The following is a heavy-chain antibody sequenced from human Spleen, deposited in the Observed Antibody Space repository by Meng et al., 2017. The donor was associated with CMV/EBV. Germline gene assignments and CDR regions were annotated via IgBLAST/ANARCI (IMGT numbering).Heavy chain of an antibody. CDR1: GGSISSYY. CDR2: IYYSGST. CDR3: ARDRSSPYYYYGVDV. D-gene: IGHD3-10*01. J-gene: IGHJ6*02. V-gene: IGHV4-59*01. Sequence: SETLSLTCTVSGGSISSYYWSWIRQPPGKGLEWIGHIYYSGSTNYNPSLKSRVTISVDTSKNQFSLKLSSVTAADTAVYYCARDRSSPYYYYGVDVWGQGTTVTVSS.